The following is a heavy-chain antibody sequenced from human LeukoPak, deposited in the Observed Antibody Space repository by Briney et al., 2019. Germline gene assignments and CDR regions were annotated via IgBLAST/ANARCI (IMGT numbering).Heavy chain of an antibody. V-gene: IGHV3-30-3*01. CDR3: IRDKPWQQFIFDY. J-gene: IGHJ4*02. D-gene: IGHD6-13*01. CDR2: ISYDGTEK. Sequence: GGSLRLSCAASGFTFDIYSMHWVRQAPGKGLEWVAVISYDGTEKYCTDSVKGRFNISRDNSKNRVYLQMDSLRLEDTAVYFCIRDKPWQQFIFDYWGQGTLVTVSS. CDR1: GFTFDIYS.